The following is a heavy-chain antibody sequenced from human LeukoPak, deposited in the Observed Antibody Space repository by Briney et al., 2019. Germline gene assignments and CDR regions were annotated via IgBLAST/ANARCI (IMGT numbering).Heavy chain of an antibody. V-gene: IGHV4-39*01. D-gene: IGHD3-22*01. J-gene: IGHJ4*02. Sequence: SETLSLTCTVSGDSISSSSYYWVWLRQPPGKGLEWIATIHYTGSTYYNPSPKSRVTISVDTSKNQFSLKLSSVTAADTAMYYCARYWGPYDNSGAYFDYWGQGTLVTVSS. CDR2: IHYTGST. CDR3: ARYWGPYDNSGAYFDY. CDR1: GDSISSSSYY.